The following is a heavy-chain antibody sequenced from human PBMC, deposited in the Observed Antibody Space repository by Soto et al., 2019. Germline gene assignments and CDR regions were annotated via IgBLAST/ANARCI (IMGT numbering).Heavy chain of an antibody. J-gene: IGHJ4*02. V-gene: IGHV3-48*02. CDR1: GFTFSSYN. Sequence: EVQLVESGGGLVQPGGSLRLSCAASGFTFSSYNMNWVRQAPGKGLEWVSYIGSTSATIYYADSVRGRLTISRDNAKNSLFRQLNDLRDEDTAVYYCARGNTGFDYWGQGTLVTVSS. CDR2: IGSTSATI. D-gene: IGHD2-2*02. CDR3: ARGNTGFDY.